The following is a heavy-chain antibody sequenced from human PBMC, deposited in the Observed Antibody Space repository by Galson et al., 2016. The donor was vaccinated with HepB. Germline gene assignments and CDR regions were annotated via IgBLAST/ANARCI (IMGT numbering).Heavy chain of an antibody. CDR3: AKDQHLRIWRYFDWVNDAFDM. D-gene: IGHD3-9*01. Sequence: SLRLSCAASGFTFSSYGMHWVRQAPGKGLEWVAVISYDGSYKYYADSVKGRFTISRDNSMDTLYLQMNSLRAEDTAVYYCAKDQHLRIWRYFDWVNDAFDMWGQGTMVTVSS. CDR2: ISYDGSYK. V-gene: IGHV3-30*18. CDR1: GFTFSSYG. J-gene: IGHJ3*02.